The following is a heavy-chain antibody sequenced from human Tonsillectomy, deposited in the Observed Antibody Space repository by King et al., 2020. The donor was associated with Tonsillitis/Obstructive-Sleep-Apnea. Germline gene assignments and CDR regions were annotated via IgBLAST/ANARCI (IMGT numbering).Heavy chain of an antibody. V-gene: IGHV4-34*01. D-gene: IGHD1-26*01. CDR3: SRDADSGSYYGDAFDI. J-gene: IGHJ3*02. Sequence: VQLQQWGAGLLKPSETLSLTCAVYGGSFSGYYWSWIRQPPGKGLEWIGEINHSGSTNYNPPLKSRATISVDTSKNQFSLKLSSVTAADTAVYYCSRDADSGSYYGDAFDIWGQGTMVTVSS. CDR2: INHSGST. CDR1: GGSFSGYY.